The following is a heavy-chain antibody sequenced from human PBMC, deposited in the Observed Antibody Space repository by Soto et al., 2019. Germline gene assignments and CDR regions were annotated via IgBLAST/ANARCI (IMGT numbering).Heavy chain of an antibody. CDR1: GFTFSSYG. D-gene: IGHD6-13*01. CDR2: ISYDGSNK. V-gene: IGHV3-30*18. CDR3: AKSWYIAAAGRFDY. Sequence: PGGSLRLSCAASGFTFSSYGMHWVRQAPGKGLEWVAVISYDGSNKYYADSVKGRFTISRDNSKNTLYLQMNSLRAEDTAVYYCAKSWYIAAAGRFDYWGQGTLVTVSS. J-gene: IGHJ4*02.